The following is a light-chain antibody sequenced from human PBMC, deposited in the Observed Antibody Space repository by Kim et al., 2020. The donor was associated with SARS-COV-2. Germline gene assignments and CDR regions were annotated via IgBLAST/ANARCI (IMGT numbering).Light chain of an antibody. CDR3: AAWDDSLNAWV. Sequence: GQRVTTSCFGSSSNIGSNTVNWSQLHPGTAPKLLIYSNDHRPSGVPDRFSGSKSGTSASLAISGLQSEDEADYYCAAWDDSLNAWVFGGGTKLTVL. J-gene: IGLJ3*02. CDR2: SND. CDR1: SSNIGSNT. V-gene: IGLV1-44*01.